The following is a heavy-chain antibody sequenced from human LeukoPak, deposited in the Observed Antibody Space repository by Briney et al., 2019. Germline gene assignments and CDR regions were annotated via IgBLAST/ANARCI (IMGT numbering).Heavy chain of an antibody. CDR3: TKYSSSHGMDV. CDR2: IRSKAYGGTT. Sequence: GRPLRLSCTASGFTFGDYAMSWVRLAPGKGLEWVGFIRSKAYGGTTEYAASVKGRFTISRDDSKSIAYLQMNSLKTEDTAVYYCTKYSSSHGMDVWGKGTTVTVSS. D-gene: IGHD6-13*01. CDR1: GFTFGDYA. V-gene: IGHV3-49*04. J-gene: IGHJ6*04.